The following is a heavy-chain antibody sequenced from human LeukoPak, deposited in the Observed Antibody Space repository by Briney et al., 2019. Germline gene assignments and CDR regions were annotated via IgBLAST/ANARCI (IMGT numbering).Heavy chain of an antibody. CDR1: GGSISSGGYY. CDR2: IYYSGST. V-gene: IGHV4-31*03. CDR3: ARVHPSYYYYGMDV. J-gene: IGHJ6*04. Sequence: SETLSLTCTVSGGSISSGGYYWSWIRQHPGKGLVWIGYIYYSGSTYYNPSLKSRVTISVDTSKNQFSLKLSSVTAADTAVYYCARVHPSYYYYGMDVWGKGTTVTVSS.